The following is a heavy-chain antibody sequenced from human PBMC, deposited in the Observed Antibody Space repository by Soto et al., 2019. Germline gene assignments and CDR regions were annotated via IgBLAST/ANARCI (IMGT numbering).Heavy chain of an antibody. V-gene: IGHV4-59*01. J-gene: IGHJ4*02. Sequence: QVRLQESGPGLVKPSETLSLTCAVSGGSISSYYWSWIRQPPGRGLEWIGDIYYSGNTNYNPPLKSRVTISVDRSKSQFSLEVKSVTAADTAVYYCARALSYHDVLTGRGWVFYFDYWGQGTLVTVPS. CDR3: ARALSYHDVLTGRGWVFYFDY. CDR2: IYYSGNT. CDR1: GGSISSYY. D-gene: IGHD3-9*01.